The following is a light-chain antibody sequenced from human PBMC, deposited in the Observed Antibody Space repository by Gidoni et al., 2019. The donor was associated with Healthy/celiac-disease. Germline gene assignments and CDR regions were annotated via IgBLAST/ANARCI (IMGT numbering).Light chain of an antibody. CDR2: DVS. Sequence: QSALTQPASVSGSPGQSITISCTGTSSDVGGYNYFSWYQQHPGNAPKLMIYDVSNRPSGVSTRFSCSKSGNTASLTISGLQAEDEADYYCSSYTTSSTLGVFGTGTKVTVL. J-gene: IGLJ1*01. CDR3: SSYTTSSTLGV. V-gene: IGLV2-14*01. CDR1: SSDVGGYNY.